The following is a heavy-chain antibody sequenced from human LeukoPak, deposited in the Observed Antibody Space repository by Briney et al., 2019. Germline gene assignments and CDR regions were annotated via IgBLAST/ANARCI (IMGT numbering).Heavy chain of an antibody. CDR2: IYSGGST. Sequence: GGSLRLSCAASGFTVSSNYMSWVRQAPGKGLEWVSVIYSGGSTYYADSVKGRFTISRDNSKNTLYLQMNSLRAEDTAVYYCARYKRGYGDYFDYWGQGALVTVSS. CDR3: ARYKRGYGDYFDY. V-gene: IGHV3-53*01. J-gene: IGHJ4*02. D-gene: IGHD4-17*01. CDR1: GFTVSSNY.